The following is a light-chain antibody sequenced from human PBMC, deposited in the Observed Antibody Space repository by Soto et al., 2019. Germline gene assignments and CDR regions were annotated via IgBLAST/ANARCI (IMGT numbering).Light chain of an antibody. CDR2: DNN. Sequence: QSLLTQPPSVSAAPGQKVTISCSGSSSNIGNNYVSWYQQLPGTAPKLLIYDNNKRPSGIPDRFSGSKSGTSATLGITGLQTGDEADYYCGTWDSSLSAEWVFGGGTKLTVL. CDR1: SSNIGNNY. CDR3: GTWDSSLSAEWV. J-gene: IGLJ3*02. V-gene: IGLV1-51*01.